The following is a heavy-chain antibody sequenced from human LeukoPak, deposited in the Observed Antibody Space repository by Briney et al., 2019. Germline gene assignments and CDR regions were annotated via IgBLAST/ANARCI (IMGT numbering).Heavy chain of an antibody. Sequence: GGSLRLSCSASGFTFSSYSMNWVRQAPRKGLVWVSRINGDGRNINYADSVRGRFTISRDNAKNTPYLQMNTLRVEDTAVYYRTRDLMDYDVSTGLHHYYMDVWGQGTTVTVSS. CDR2: INGDGRNI. D-gene: IGHD3-9*01. CDR1: GFTFSSYS. CDR3: TRDLMDYDVSTGLHHYYMDV. V-gene: IGHV3-74*01. J-gene: IGHJ6*02.